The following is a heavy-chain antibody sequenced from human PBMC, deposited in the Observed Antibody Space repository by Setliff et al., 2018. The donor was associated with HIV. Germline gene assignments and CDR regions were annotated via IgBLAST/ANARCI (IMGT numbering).Heavy chain of an antibody. CDR2: IYTSGST. V-gene: IGHV4-61*02. Sequence: SETLSLTCTVSGVSISSGSYYWSWIRQPAGKGLEWIGRIYTSGSTNYNPSLKSRVTISVDRSTSQFSLKLSSVTAADTAVYYCARGGDGYNPGGGTFDHWGQGTLVTVSS. CDR1: GVSISSGSYY. D-gene: IGHD1-1*01. J-gene: IGHJ4*02. CDR3: ARGGDGYNPGGGTFDH.